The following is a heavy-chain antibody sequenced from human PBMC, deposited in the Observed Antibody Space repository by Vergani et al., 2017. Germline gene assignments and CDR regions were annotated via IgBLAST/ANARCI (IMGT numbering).Heavy chain of an antibody. D-gene: IGHD6-25*01. CDR3: ARGVGYGSAVEEY. V-gene: IGHV3-7*03. CDR2: IKQDGSEK. Sequence: EVQLVESGGGLVQPGGSLRLSCAASGFTFSSYWMIWVRQAPGKGLEWVANIKQDGSEKYYVDSVKGRFTISRDNTKNSLYLQMNSLSAEDTAVCYYARGVGYGSAVEEYWGQGTLVTVSS. CDR1: GFTFSSYW. J-gene: IGHJ4*02.